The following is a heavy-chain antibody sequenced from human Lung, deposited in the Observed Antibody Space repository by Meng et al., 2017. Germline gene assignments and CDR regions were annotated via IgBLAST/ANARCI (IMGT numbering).Heavy chain of an antibody. CDR3: ARARYCSGGSCYASGY. CDR2: INPGGISR. J-gene: IGHJ4*02. Sequence: QVQLVTLGEAGHKLGVPRKVSSMACGYTFTSLSRTWVGKAPGQGLEGMGIINPGGISRSYAQRFQGRVTMTRDTSTSTVYMELSSLRSEDTAVYYCARARYCSGGSCYASGYWGQGTLVTVSS. CDR1: GYTFTSLS. V-gene: IGHV1-46*01. D-gene: IGHD2-15*01.